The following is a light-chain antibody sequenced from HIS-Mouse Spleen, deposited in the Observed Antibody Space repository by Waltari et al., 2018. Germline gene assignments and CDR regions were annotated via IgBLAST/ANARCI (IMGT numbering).Light chain of an antibody. V-gene: IGKV1-17*01. Sequence: DIQMPQSTSSLSPSVGARVPLPCRASQGIRKDLGWYQQKPGKAPKRLIYAASSLQSGVPSRFSGSGSGTEFTLTISSLQPEDFATYYCLQHNSYPYTFGQGTKLEIK. CDR2: AAS. CDR1: QGIRKD. CDR3: LQHNSYPYT. J-gene: IGKJ2*01.